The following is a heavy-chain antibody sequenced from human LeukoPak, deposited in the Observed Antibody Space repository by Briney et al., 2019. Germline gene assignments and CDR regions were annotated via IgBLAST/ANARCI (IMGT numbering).Heavy chain of an antibody. J-gene: IGHJ4*02. Sequence: GGSLRRYCAASGFTFSSYSMNWVRQAPGKGLQWVSSISGSSSYIYYADSVKGRFTISRDNAKNSLYLQMNSLRAEDTALYYCAGSWGSSWYLDHWGQGTLVTVSS. CDR2: ISGSSSYI. D-gene: IGHD6-13*01. V-gene: IGHV3-21*01. CDR3: AGSWGSSWYLDH. CDR1: GFTFSSYS.